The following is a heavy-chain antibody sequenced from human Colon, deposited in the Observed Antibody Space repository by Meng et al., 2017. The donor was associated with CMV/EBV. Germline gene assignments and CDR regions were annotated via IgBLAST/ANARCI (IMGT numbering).Heavy chain of an antibody. CDR3: ARLGLRGSGSRPFDP. V-gene: IGHV5-51*01. J-gene: IGHJ5*02. D-gene: IGHD3-22*01. CDR1: GYNFANYW. Sequence: GESLKISCQGSGYNFANYWIGWVRQMPGKGLEWMGMIYPGDSDSRYSASFDGQVTFSADPSISPAYLQLSSLMASDTAMYFCARLGLRGSGSRPFDPWGQGTRVTVSS. CDR2: IYPGDSDS.